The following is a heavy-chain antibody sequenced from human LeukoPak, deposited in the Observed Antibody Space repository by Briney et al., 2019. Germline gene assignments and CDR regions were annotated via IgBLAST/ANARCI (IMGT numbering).Heavy chain of an antibody. CDR1: GVSISSHY. CDR3: ARDSSGAGNSWFDP. CDR2: MYNSETT. D-gene: IGHD6-19*01. Sequence: AETLSLTCTVSGVSISSHYWSWIRQPPGKGLEWIGYMYNSETTKYNPSLKSRVTISVDTSKKQFSLTLRSVTAADTVVYYWARDSSGAGNSWFDPWGQGTLVTVSS. V-gene: IGHV4-59*11. J-gene: IGHJ5*02.